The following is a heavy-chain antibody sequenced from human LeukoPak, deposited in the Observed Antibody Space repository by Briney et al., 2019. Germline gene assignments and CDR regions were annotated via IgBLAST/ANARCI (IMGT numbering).Heavy chain of an antibody. V-gene: IGHV4-59*08. CDR3: ARRRVGARGAAFDI. Sequence: SETLSLTCTVSGGSISSYYWSWIRQPPGKGLEWIGYIYYSGSTNYNPSLKSRVTISVDTSKNQFSLKLSSVTAADTAVYYCARRRVGARGAAFDIWGQGTMVTVSS. CDR1: GGSISSYY. D-gene: IGHD1-26*01. J-gene: IGHJ3*02. CDR2: IYYSGST.